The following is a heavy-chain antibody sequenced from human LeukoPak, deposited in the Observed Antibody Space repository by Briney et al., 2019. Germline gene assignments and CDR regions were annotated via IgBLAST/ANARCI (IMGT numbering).Heavy chain of an antibody. D-gene: IGHD2-8*02. V-gene: IGHV1-46*01. CDR1: GYTFTSYY. CDR3: ARSSRVLDAFDI. CDR2: INPSGGST. Sequence: GASAKVSCTASGYTFTSYYMHWVRQAPGQGLEWMGIINPSGGSTSYAQKFQGRVTMTRDTSTSTVYMELSSLRSEDTAVYYCARSSRVLDAFDIWGQGTMVTVSS. J-gene: IGHJ3*02.